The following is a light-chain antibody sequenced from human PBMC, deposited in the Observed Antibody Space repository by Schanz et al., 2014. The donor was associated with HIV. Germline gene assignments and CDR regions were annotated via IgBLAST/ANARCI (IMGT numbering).Light chain of an antibody. CDR2: GNN. Sequence: QSVLTQPPSVSGAPGQRVTISCAGSSSNIGAGYDVHWYHHLPGSAPKLLISGNNNRPSGVPDRFSGSKSANTASLTISGLQFEDEADYYCFSSVGSDNLYVFGTGTKLTVL. CDR1: SSNIGAGYD. V-gene: IGLV1-40*01. CDR3: FSSVGSDNLYV. J-gene: IGLJ1*01.